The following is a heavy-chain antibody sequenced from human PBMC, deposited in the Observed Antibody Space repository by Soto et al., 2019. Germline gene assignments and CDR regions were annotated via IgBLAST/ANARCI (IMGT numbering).Heavy chain of an antibody. J-gene: IGHJ6*02. D-gene: IGHD3-10*01. CDR3: ARGLRASFGVRLSYYYYGMDV. CDR2: ITHSGST. CDR1: GGSFSDYY. Sequence: QVRLQQWGAGLLKPSETLSLTCALYGGSFSDYYWGWIRQPPGKGLECIGEITHSGSTNYNPSLKSRVTFSVDTSKNQFSLTLTSVTAADTAVYYCARGLRASFGVRLSYYYYGMDVWGQGTTVTVSS. V-gene: IGHV4-34*01.